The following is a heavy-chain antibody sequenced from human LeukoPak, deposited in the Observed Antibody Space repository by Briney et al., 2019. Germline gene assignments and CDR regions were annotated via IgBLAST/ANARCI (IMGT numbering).Heavy chain of an antibody. J-gene: IGHJ6*03. CDR1: GFILSNYG. Sequence: GGSLRLSCAASGFILSNYGMHWVRQTPGKGLEWVALLRFDEFYADSVKGRFTISRDISKSTVYLQMKRPTVEDTAMYYCAREQYSYYMDVWGKGTTVTVSS. V-gene: IGHV3-30*02. D-gene: IGHD3-16*01. CDR2: LRFDE. CDR3: AREQYSYYMDV.